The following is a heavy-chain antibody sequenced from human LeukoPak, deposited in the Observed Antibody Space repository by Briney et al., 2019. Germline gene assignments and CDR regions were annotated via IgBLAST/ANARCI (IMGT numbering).Heavy chain of an antibody. J-gene: IGHJ4*02. CDR3: ARGYGGNNYYFDY. V-gene: IGHV4-39*01. CDR2: IYYSGST. CDR1: GGSISSSSYY. D-gene: IGHD4-23*01. Sequence: SETLSLTCTVSGGSISSSSYYWGWIRQPPGKGLEWIGSIYYSGSTYYNPSLKSRVTISVDTSKNQFSLRLSSVTAADTAVYHCARGYGGNNYYFDYWGQGTLVTVSS.